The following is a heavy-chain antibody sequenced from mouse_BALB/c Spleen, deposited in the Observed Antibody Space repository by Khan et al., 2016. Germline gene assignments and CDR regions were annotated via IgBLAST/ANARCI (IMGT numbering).Heavy chain of an antibody. V-gene: IGHV14-3*02. CDR3: ASLYYGYDGY. CDR2: IDPANGNT. CDR1: GFNIKDTY. Sequence: VRLQQSGAELVKPGASVKLSCTASGFNIKDTYMHWVKQRPEQGLEWIGRIDPANGNTKYDPKFQGKATITADTSSNTAYLQLSSLTSEDTAVYYCASLYYGYDGYWGQGTTLTVSS. D-gene: IGHD2-2*01. J-gene: IGHJ2*01.